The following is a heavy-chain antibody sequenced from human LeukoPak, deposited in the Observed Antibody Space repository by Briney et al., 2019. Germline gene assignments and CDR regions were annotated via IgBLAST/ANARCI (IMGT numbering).Heavy chain of an antibody. V-gene: IGHV1-2*06. J-gene: IGHJ4*02. D-gene: IGHD1/OR15-1a*01. CDR2: INPNSGGT. Sequence: ASVKVSCKASGYTFTSYDINWVRQATGQGLEWMGRINPNSGGTNYAQKFQGRVAMTRDTSISTAYMELSRLRSDDTAVYYCARGREQYYFDYWGRGTLATVSS. CDR1: GYTFTSYD. CDR3: ARGREQYYFDY.